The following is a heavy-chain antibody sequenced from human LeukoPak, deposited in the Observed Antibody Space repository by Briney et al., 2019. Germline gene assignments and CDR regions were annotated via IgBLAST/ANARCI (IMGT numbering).Heavy chain of an antibody. Sequence: ASVKVSCKASGYTFTSYYMHWVRQAPGQGLEWMGIINPSGGSTSYAQKFQGRVTITRNTSISTAYMELSSLRSEDTAVYYCARAPYYYYMDVWGKGTTVTVSS. CDR2: INPSGGST. CDR1: GYTFTSYY. CDR3: ARAPYYYYMDV. J-gene: IGHJ6*03. V-gene: IGHV1-46*01.